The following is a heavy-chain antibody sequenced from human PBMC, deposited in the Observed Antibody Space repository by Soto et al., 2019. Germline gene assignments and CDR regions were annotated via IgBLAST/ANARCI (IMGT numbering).Heavy chain of an antibody. Sequence: NPSETLSLTCSVSGGSMSEYFWSWIRQSPGKGLEWIGYIYYLGSTDYNPSLKSRVTISVDTSKRQFSLRLTSVTAADTAVYYCARDGYDGSGSPYPAYWGPGTKVTVYS. CDR2: IYYLGST. J-gene: IGHJ4*02. CDR1: GGSMSEYF. CDR3: ARDGYDGSGSPYPAY. V-gene: IGHV4-59*01. D-gene: IGHD3-10*01.